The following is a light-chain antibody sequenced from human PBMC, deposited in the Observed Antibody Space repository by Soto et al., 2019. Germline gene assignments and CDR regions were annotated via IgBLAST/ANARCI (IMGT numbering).Light chain of an antibody. CDR2: GAS. CDR1: QSVSNNY. CDR3: QQYGISPLMYT. J-gene: IGKJ2*01. Sequence: EIVLMQSPGTLSLSPGERATLSCRASQSVSNNYLAWYQQKPGQAPRLLIYGASARATGVPDRFSGSGSGIDLTLTITRLEPEDFAVYYCQQYGISPLMYTYGQGTKLGVK. V-gene: IGKV3-20*01.